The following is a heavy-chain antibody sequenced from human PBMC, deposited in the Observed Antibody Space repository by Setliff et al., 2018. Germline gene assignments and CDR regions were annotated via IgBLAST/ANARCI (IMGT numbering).Heavy chain of an antibody. Sequence: SGPTLVNPTETPTLTCSLSGVSLSASGVGVGWIRQPPGKAPEWLALMFWNGGERYNPSLSSRLSIAKDTSRNEVVLTLINLDPLDTATYYCAHRQLGSAAAGASFDFWGRGTLVTVSS. CDR3: AHRQLGSAAAGASFDF. D-gene: IGHD6-13*01. CDR2: MFWNGGE. J-gene: IGHJ4*02. V-gene: IGHV2-5*01. CDR1: GVSLSASGVG.